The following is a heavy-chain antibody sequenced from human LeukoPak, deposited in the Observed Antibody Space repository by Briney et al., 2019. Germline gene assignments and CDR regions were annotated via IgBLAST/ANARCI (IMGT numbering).Heavy chain of an antibody. CDR3: AGDGVSDPYCSGGSCYTPTRIDAFDI. CDR2: ISSSRRTI. V-gene: IGHV3-48*02. Sequence: GGSPTLSCAPSGFTFCIYSMNCVREAPGRGVECVSYISSSRRTIYYADSVKGRFTLSRDNAKNSLYLQINSLRDEDTAVYYCAGDGVSDPYCSGGSCYTPTRIDAFDIWGQGTMVTV. CDR1: GFTFCIYS. J-gene: IGHJ3*02. D-gene: IGHD2-15*01.